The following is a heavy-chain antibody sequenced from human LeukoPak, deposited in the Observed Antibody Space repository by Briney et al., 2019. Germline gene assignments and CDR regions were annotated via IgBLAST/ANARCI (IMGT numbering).Heavy chain of an antibody. CDR1: GGSISSYY. V-gene: IGHV4-4*07. D-gene: IGHD3-3*01. CDR2: IYTSGST. J-gene: IGHJ4*02. CDR3: ARNHLRFLEWSFDY. Sequence: SETLSLTCTVSGGSISSYYWSWIRQPAGKGLEWIGRIYTSGSTNYNPSLKSRVTMSVDTSKNQLSLKLSSVTAADTAVYYCARNHLRFLEWSFDYWGQGTLVTVSS.